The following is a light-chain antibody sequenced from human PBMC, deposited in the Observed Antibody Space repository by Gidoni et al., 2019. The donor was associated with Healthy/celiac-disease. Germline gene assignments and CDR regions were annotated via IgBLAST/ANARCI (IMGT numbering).Light chain of an antibody. CDR1: QSVSSY. V-gene: IGKV3-11*01. Sequence: EIVLTQSPATLSFSPGERATLSCRASQSVSSYLAWYQQKPGQAPRLLIDDASNRATGIPARFSGSGSGTDFTLTISSLEPEDFAVYYCQQRSNGPLTFGPGTKVDIK. J-gene: IGKJ3*01. CDR2: DAS. CDR3: QQRSNGPLT.